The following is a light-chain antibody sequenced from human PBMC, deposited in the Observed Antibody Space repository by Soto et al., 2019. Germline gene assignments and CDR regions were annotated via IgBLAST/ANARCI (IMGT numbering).Light chain of an antibody. CDR2: GAS. J-gene: IGKJ1*01. CDR3: QQSDTSHPWT. Sequence: EIVLTQSPGTLSLSPGERATLSCRASQSVSSSSLAWYQQKPGQAPRLLIYGASTRATCVPDRFSGSGSGTYVTLTISRLEPEYFVVYYCQQSDTSHPWTFGHVTKVEFK. CDR1: QSVSSSS. V-gene: IGKV3-20*01.